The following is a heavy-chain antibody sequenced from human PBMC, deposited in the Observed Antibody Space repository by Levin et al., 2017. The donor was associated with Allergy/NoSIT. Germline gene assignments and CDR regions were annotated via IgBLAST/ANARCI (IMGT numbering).Heavy chain of an antibody. V-gene: IGHV3-23*01. CDR3: AKLPGPEPRILHDAFDV. CDR2: ISGSGDST. Sequence: PGGSLRLSCAASGFTFTTYHAMSWVRQTPGRGLEWVCGISGSGDSTQYADSVKGRFTISRDNSKNTVSLQMSSLTAGDSAVYYCAKLPGPEPRILHDAFDVWGQGTIVTVSS. D-gene: IGHD2/OR15-2a*01. J-gene: IGHJ3*01. CDR1: GFTFTTYHA.